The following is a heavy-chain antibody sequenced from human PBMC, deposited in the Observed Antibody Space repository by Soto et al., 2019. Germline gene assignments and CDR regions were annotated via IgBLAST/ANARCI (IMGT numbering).Heavy chain of an antibody. CDR3: AKDRGPRRQWLIYPFDY. Sequence: QVQLVESGGGVVQPGRSLRVSCAASGFTFSIYAMYWVRQAPGTGLEWVAVISYDGTKTYYADSVKGRFTISRDNSKNTVYLQMNSLRDEDTAVYYCAKDRGPRRQWLIYPFDYWGQGTLVTVSP. V-gene: IGHV3-30*18. D-gene: IGHD6-19*01. CDR1: GFTFSIYA. CDR2: ISYDGTKT. J-gene: IGHJ4*02.